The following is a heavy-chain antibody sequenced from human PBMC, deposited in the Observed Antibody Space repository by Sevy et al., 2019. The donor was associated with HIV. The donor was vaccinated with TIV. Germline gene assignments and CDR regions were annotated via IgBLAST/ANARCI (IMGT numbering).Heavy chain of an antibody. CDR1: GYTFTSYG. CDR3: ARDGEGVSGIAAAFMGDWFDP. V-gene: IGHV1-18*01. D-gene: IGHD6-13*01. CDR2: ISAYNGNT. J-gene: IGHJ5*02. Sequence: ASVKVSYKASGYTFTSYGISWVRQAPGQGLEWMGWISAYNGNTNCAQKLQGRVTMTTDTSTSTAYMELRSLRSDDTAVYYCARDGEGVSGIAAAFMGDWFDPWGQGTLVTVSS.